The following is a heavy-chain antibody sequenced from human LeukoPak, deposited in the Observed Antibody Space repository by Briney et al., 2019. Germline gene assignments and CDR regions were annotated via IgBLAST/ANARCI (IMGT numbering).Heavy chain of an antibody. V-gene: IGHV3-53*01. CDR3: ARYSGNYRAFDI. Sequence: GGSLRLSCAASGFTVSNNYMSWVRQAPGKGLEWVSVIYSGGSTYYADSVKGRFTISRDNPKNSLYLQMNSLRAEDTAVYYCARYSGNYRAFDIWGQGTMVTVSS. D-gene: IGHD1-26*01. CDR1: GFTVSNNY. J-gene: IGHJ3*02. CDR2: IYSGGST.